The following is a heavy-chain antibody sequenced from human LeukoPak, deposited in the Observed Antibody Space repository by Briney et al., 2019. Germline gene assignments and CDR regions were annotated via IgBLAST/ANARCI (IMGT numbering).Heavy chain of an antibody. D-gene: IGHD3-22*01. CDR1: GFTFSNFG. CDR3: TTDWGKYYYDSSGFTTDY. Sequence: PGKSLRLSCVASGFTFSNFGVHWVRQAPGKGLEWVAVISYDGSNKYYADSVKGRFTISRDNSKNTLYLQMNSLKTEDTAVYYCTTDWGKYYYDSSGFTTDYWGQGTLVTVSS. J-gene: IGHJ4*02. V-gene: IGHV3-30*03. CDR2: ISYDGSNK.